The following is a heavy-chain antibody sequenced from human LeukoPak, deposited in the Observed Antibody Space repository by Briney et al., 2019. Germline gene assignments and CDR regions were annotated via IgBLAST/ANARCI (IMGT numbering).Heavy chain of an antibody. CDR2: IYYSGST. CDR1: GVSISSYY. D-gene: IGHD2-2*01. CDR3: ARVGYCSSTSCGFDP. V-gene: IGHV4-59*01. Sequence: SETLSLTCTVSGVSISSYYWSWIRQPPGKGLEWIGYIYYSGSTNYNPSLKSRVTISVDTSKNQFSLKLSSVTAADTAVYYCARVGYCSSTSCGFDPWGQGTLVTVSS. J-gene: IGHJ5*02.